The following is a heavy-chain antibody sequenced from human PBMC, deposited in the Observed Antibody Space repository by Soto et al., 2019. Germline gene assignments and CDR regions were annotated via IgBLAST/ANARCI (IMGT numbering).Heavy chain of an antibody. J-gene: IGHJ4*02. D-gene: IGHD1-1*01. CDR2: MNPKSGHT. CDR3: ARRIPDGKSDS. CDR1: GYSFSDYS. Sequence: QVQLVQSGAEVKKPGASVKVSCKASGYSFSDYSINWVRQAPGQGLEWMGWMNPKSGHTAHAQKIQGRVTLTRDTFIKTVYMELSSLTSGDTAVYFCARRIPDGKSDSWGKGTQVTVSS. V-gene: IGHV1-8*01.